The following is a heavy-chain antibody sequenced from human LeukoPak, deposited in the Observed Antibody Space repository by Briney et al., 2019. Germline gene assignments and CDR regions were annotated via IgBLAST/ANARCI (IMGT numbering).Heavy chain of an antibody. J-gene: IGHJ4*02. Sequence: GASVKVSCKASGYTFTGYYMHWVRQAPGQGLEWMGWINPNSGGTSYAQKFQGRVTMTRDTSTSTVYMELSSLRSEDTAVYYCARDLGQWLLQGIFFDYWGQGTLVTVSS. V-gene: IGHV1-2*02. CDR3: ARDLGQWLLQGIFFDY. CDR1: GYTFTGYY. CDR2: INPNSGGT. D-gene: IGHD5-12*01.